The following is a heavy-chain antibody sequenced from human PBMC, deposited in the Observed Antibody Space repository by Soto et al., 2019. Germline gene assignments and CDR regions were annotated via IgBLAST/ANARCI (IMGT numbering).Heavy chain of an antibody. CDR1: GFTFSSYG. CDR3: ARDAGNILTGYYYYYGMDV. Sequence: PGGSLRLSCAASGFTFSSYGMHWVRQAPGRGLEWVAVIWYDGSNKYYADSVKGLFTISRDNSKNTLYLQMNSLRAEDTAVYYCARDAGNILTGYYYYYGMDVWGQGTTVTVSS. CDR2: IWYDGSNK. J-gene: IGHJ6*02. V-gene: IGHV3-33*01. D-gene: IGHD3-9*01.